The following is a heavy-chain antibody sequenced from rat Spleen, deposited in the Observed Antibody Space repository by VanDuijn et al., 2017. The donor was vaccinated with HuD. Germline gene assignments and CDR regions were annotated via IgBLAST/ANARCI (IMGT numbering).Heavy chain of an antibody. D-gene: IGHD4-3*01. Sequence: EVQLVESGGGLVQPGRSMKLSCAASGFTFSSYWMYWIRQAPGKGLEWVSSISPSGGSTYYRDSVKGRFTVSRDNTKSTLYLQMDSLRSEDTATYYCARFGRYYYFDYWGQGVMVTVSS. CDR1: GFTFSSYW. CDR3: ARFGRYYYFDY. J-gene: IGHJ2*01. CDR2: ISPSGGST. V-gene: IGHV5-19*01.